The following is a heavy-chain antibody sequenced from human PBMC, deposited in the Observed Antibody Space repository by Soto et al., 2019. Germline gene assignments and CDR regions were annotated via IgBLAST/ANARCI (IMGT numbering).Heavy chain of an antibody. V-gene: IGHV3-23*01. CDR1: GGAISSYY. J-gene: IGHJ5*02. CDR3: AKNQGVELVPLATVDWFDP. Sequence: GTLTLTCTVSGGAISSYYWSWVRQAPGKGLEWISSISGSGFKKYYADSVKGRFTISRDNSKSTVYLELNNLSAEDTAVYHCAKNQGVELVPLATVDWFDPSGQGSVVTVSS. D-gene: IGHD1-26*01. CDR2: ISGSGFKK.